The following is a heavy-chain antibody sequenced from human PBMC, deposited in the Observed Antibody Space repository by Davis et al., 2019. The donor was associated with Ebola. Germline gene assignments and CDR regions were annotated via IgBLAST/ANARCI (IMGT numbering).Heavy chain of an antibody. J-gene: IGHJ6*02. CDR2: IYPDDSDT. Sequence: KVSCKTSGYSFTNYWIGWVRQVPGRGLQWLGIIYPDDSDTTYSPSFQGQVTISADKSTNTAYLQWDSLKASDTATYYCARHRAWEYRTPSYYYYEMDVWGQGTTVTVSS. D-gene: IGHD2/OR15-2a*01. V-gene: IGHV5-51*01. CDR1: GYSFTNYW. CDR3: ARHRAWEYRTPSYYYYEMDV.